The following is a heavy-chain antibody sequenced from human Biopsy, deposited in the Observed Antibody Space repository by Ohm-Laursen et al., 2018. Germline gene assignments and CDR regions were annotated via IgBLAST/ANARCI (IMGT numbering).Heavy chain of an antibody. Sequence: TLSLTCTVSGDSISSYYWSWIRQPPGKGLQWIGYVYYTGSTDYNPSLQSRVTISVDTTKNHFSLRLRSVTPADTAIYYCARDRGYYSDRTVPGYFDLWGRGTLVTVSS. V-gene: IGHV4-59*01. D-gene: IGHD3-22*01. J-gene: IGHJ2*01. CDR1: GDSISSYY. CDR2: VYYTGST. CDR3: ARDRGYYSDRTVPGYFDL.